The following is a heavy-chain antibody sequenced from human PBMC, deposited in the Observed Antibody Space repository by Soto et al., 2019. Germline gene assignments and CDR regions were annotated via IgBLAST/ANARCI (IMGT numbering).Heavy chain of an antibody. CDR3: ARETDGMDV. CDR2: VSYDGRNK. Sequence: QVQLVESGGGVVQPGRSLRLSCAASGFTFSSYAMHWVRQAPGKGLEWVAVVSYDGRNKYYVDSVKGRFTISRDNSKNTLYLQMNSLRTEDTDVYYCARETDGMDVWGQGTTVTVSS. V-gene: IGHV3-30*04. CDR1: GFTFSSYA. D-gene: IGHD2-21*02. J-gene: IGHJ6*02.